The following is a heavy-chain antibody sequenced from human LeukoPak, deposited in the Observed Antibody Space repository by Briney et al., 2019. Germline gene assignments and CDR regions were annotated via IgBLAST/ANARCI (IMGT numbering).Heavy chain of an antibody. CDR1: GGSFSGHY. V-gene: IGHV4-34*01. CDR2: INHSGST. D-gene: IGHD5-12*01. Sequence: SETLSLTCAVYGGSFSGHYWSWIRQPPGKGLEWIGEINHSGSTNYNPSLKSRVTISVDTSKNQFSLKLSSVTAADTAVYYCARGRREGGYVRRDWFDPWGQGTLVSVSS. J-gene: IGHJ5*02. CDR3: ARGRREGGYVRRDWFDP.